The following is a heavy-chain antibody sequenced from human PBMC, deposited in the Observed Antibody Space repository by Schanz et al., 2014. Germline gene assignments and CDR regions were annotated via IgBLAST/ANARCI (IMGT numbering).Heavy chain of an antibody. V-gene: IGHV1-46*01. CDR3: ARDIQYHYDTSGPVGAFDI. J-gene: IGHJ3*02. D-gene: IGHD3-22*01. CDR1: GYTFTTYY. CDR2: IIPNLGSA. Sequence: QVQLVQSGAEVKKPGASVKVYCKASGYTFTTYYLHWVRQAPGQGLEWMGRIIPNLGSANYAQKFQGRVTITADISTSTAYMDLSSLRSDDTAVYYCARDIQYHYDTSGPVGAFDIWGQGTVVTVSS.